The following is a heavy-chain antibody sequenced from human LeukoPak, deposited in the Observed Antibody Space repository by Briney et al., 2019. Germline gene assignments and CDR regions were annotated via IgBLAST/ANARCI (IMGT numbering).Heavy chain of an antibody. Sequence: HRASVKVSCKASGYTFTSYGVSWVRQAPGQGLEWMGWISAYNGNTNYAQKFQGRVTMTRDTSISTVYMELSGLRSDDMAVYYCAREYNWNYEGGFFDYWGQGTLVTVSS. J-gene: IGHJ4*02. CDR1: GYTFTSYG. CDR2: ISAYNGNT. CDR3: AREYNWNYEGGFFDY. V-gene: IGHV1-18*03. D-gene: IGHD1-7*01.